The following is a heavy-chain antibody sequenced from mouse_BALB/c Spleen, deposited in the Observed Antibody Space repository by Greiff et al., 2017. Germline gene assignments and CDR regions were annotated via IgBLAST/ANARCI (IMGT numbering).Heavy chain of an antibody. CDR1: GFTFSSFG. CDR2: ISSGSSTI. V-gene: IGHV5-17*02. Sequence: EVMLVESGGGLVQPGGSRKLSCAASGFTFSSFGMHWVRQAPEEGLEWVAYISSGSSTIYYADTVKGRFTISRDNPKNTLFLQMTSLRSEDTAMYYCATGTLDYWGQGTTLTVSS. J-gene: IGHJ2*01. D-gene: IGHD4-1*01. CDR3: ATGTLDY.